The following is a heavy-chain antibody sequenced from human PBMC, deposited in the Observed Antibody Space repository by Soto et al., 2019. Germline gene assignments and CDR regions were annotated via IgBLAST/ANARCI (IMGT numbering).Heavy chain of an antibody. CDR1: GGSISSSSYY. D-gene: IGHD2-2*01. CDR2: IYYSGST. CDR3: ARRRYCSSTSERRSCLPPTPWYP. J-gene: IGHJ5*02. Sequence: SETLSLTCTVSGGSISSSSYYWGWIRQPPGKGLEWIGSIYYSGSTYYNPSLKSRVTISVDTSKNQFSLKLSSVTAADTAVYYCARRRYCSSTSERRSCLPPTPWYPWGQGTLVTVSS. V-gene: IGHV4-39*01.